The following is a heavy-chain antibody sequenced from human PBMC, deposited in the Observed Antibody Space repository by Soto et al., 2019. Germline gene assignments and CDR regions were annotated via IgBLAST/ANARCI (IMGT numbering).Heavy chain of an antibody. CDR1: GGSVSSGSYY. D-gene: IGHD3-10*01. CDR3: ARGGAMVRGALVY. J-gene: IGHJ4*02. V-gene: IGHV4-61*01. Sequence: SETLSLTCTVSGGSVSSGSYYWSWIRQPPGKGLEWIGYIYYSGSTNYNPSLKSRVTISVDTSKNQFSLKLSSVTAADTAVYYCARGGAMVRGALVYWGQGTLVTVSS. CDR2: IYYSGST.